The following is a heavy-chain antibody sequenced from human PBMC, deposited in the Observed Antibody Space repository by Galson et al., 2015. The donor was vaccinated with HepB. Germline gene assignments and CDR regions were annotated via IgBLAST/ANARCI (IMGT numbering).Heavy chain of an antibody. CDR1: GYTFTSYY. D-gene: IGHD3-9*01. J-gene: IGHJ6*02. Sequence: SVKVSCKASGYTFTSYYMHWVRQAPGQGLEWMGIINPSGGSTSYAQKLQGRVTMTRDTSTSTVYMELSSLRSEDTAVYYCARSFDIFTAWGGWGGGMDVWGQGTTVTVSS. V-gene: IGHV1-46*04. CDR2: INPSGGST. CDR3: ARSFDIFTAWGGWGGGMDV.